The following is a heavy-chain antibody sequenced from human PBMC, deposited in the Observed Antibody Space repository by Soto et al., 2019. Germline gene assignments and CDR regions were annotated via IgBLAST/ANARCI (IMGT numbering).Heavy chain of an antibody. D-gene: IGHD6-19*01. Sequence: ASVKDSCKASGYTFTGYYMHWVRQAPGQGLEWMGWINPNSGGTNYAHKLQGWVTMTRDTSISTAYMELSRLRSDDTAVYYFAIATWDRSEGAFDIWGQGTMVTVSS. V-gene: IGHV1-2*04. CDR1: GYTFTGYY. CDR3: AIATWDRSEGAFDI. CDR2: INPNSGGT. J-gene: IGHJ3*02.